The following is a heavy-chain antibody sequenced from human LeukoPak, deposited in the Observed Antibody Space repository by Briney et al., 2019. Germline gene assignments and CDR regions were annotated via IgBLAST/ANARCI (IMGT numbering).Heavy chain of an antibody. J-gene: IGHJ6*02. CDR1: AFSVGDHA. CDR3: SRGPIELWVHNGMDV. CDR2: IRNNAYRGTT. V-gene: IGHV3-49*04. Sequence: GGSLRLYCTGSAFSVGDHAMSWVRQAPGQGLEWVGFIRNNAYRGTTEYAASVKGRFTISRDDPNNIYYLQMNSLKTEDTAVYYCSRGPIELWVHNGMDVWGQGTTVTVSS. D-gene: IGHD5-18*01.